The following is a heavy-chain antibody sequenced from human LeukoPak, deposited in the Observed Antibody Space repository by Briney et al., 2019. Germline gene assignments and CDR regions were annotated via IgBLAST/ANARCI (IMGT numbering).Heavy chain of an antibody. V-gene: IGHV3-30*18. D-gene: IGHD5-18*01. Sequence: GGSLRLSCAASGFTFSNAWMSWVSQAPGKGLEWVAVISYDGSNKYYADSVKGRFTISRDNSKNTLYLQMNSLRAEDTAVYYCAKADTAMAYFDYWGQGTLVTVSS. CDR3: AKADTAMAYFDY. J-gene: IGHJ4*02. CDR2: ISYDGSNK. CDR1: GFTFSNAW.